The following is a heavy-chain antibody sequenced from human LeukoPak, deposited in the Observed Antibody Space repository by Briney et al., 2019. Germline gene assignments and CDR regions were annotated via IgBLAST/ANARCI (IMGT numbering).Heavy chain of an antibody. CDR1: GFTFGDYA. J-gene: IGHJ4*02. V-gene: IGHV4-59*01. CDR2: IYYSGTT. CDR3: AKDRKQLLI. D-gene: IGHD6-19*01. Sequence: LRLSCTASGFTFGDYAMSWIRQPPGKGPEWIGYIYYSGTTNYNPSLKSRVTISVDTSKNQLSLKLSSVTAADTAVYYCAKDRKQLLIWGQGTLVTVSS.